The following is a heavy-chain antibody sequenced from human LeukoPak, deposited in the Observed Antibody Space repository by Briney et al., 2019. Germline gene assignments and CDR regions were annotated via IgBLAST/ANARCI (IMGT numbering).Heavy chain of an antibody. Sequence: ASVKVSCKASGYTFTSYYMHWVRQAPGQGLEWMGIINPSGGSTSYAQKFQGRVTMTRNTSISTAYMELSSLRSEDTAVYYCARVYGSGSYPDYWGQGTLVTVSS. V-gene: IGHV1-46*01. CDR3: ARVYGSGSYPDY. CDR2: INPSGGST. D-gene: IGHD3-10*01. J-gene: IGHJ4*02. CDR1: GYTFTSYY.